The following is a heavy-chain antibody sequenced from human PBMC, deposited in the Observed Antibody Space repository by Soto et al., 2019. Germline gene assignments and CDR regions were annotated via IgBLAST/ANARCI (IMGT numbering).Heavy chain of an antibody. D-gene: IGHD6-13*01. CDR1: GGSISSGDYY. CDR2: IYYSGST. CDR3: AREPGIAAADPQVY. V-gene: IGHV4-30-4*01. Sequence: SETLSLTCTVSGGSISSGDYYWSWIRQPPGKGLEWIGYIYYSGSTYYNPSLKSRVTISVDTSKNQFSLKLSSVTAADTAVYYCAREPGIAAADPQVYWGQGTLVTVSS. J-gene: IGHJ4*02.